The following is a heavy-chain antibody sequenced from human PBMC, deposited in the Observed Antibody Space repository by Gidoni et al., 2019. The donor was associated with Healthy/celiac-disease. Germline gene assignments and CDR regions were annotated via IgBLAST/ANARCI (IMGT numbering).Heavy chain of an antibody. V-gene: IGHV1-46*01. D-gene: IGHD4-4*01. Sequence: QVQLVQSRAEVKKPGASVKGSCKASGYTFISYYMHWVRQAPGQGVEWRGINNTSGGSTSYAQKFQGRVTMTRDTSTSTVYMELSSLRSEDTAVYYCAKGVDIAKGNSPFDYWGQGTLVTVSS. CDR3: AKGVDIAKGNSPFDY. J-gene: IGHJ4*02. CDR2: NNTSGGST. CDR1: GYTFISYY.